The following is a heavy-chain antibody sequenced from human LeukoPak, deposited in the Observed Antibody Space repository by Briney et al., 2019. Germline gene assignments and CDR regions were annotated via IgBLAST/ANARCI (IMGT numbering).Heavy chain of an antibody. CDR3: RGDSSGYYSDYGMDV. CDR1: GFTFGDYA. J-gene: IGHJ6*02. Sequence: GGSLRLSCTASGFTFGDYAMSCVRQAPGKGLEWVSFIRSKAYGGTTEYAASVKGRFTISRDDSKSIAYLQMNSLKTEDTAVYYCRGDSSGYYSDYGMDVWGQGTTVTVSS. V-gene: IGHV3-49*04. CDR2: IRSKAYGGTT. D-gene: IGHD3-22*01.